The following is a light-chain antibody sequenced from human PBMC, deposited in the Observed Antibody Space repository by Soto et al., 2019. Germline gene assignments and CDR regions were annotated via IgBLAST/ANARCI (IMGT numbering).Light chain of an antibody. J-gene: IGLJ2*01. V-gene: IGLV2-14*01. CDR2: DVT. Sequence: QSALTQPASVSGSPGQSITISCTGTSSDVGGYNYVSWYQQRPGKAPKLMIYDVTNRPSGVSNRFSGSESGNTASLTISGLQAEDEADYYCSSYRSSSTQVVFGGGTKLTVL. CDR1: SSDVGGYNY. CDR3: SSYRSSSTQVV.